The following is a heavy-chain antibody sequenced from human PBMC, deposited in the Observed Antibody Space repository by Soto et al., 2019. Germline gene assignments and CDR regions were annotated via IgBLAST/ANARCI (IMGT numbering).Heavy chain of an antibody. V-gene: IGHV4-59*01. CDR3: ARGFWSGYPNEVYFDY. D-gene: IGHD3-3*01. J-gene: IGHJ4*02. CDR2: IYYSGST. CDR1: GGSISSYY. Sequence: PSETLSLTCTVSGGSISSYYWSWIRQPPGQGLEWIGYIYYSGSTNYNPSLKSRVTISVDTSKNQFSLKLSSVTAADTAGYYCARGFWSGYPNEVYFDYWGQGTLVTVSS.